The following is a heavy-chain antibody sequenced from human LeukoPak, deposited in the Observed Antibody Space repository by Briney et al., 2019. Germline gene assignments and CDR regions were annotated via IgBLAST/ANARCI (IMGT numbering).Heavy chain of an antibody. J-gene: IGHJ4*02. V-gene: IGHV1-46*01. Sequence: GASVKVSGKASRYTFTSYYMHWVRQAPGQGLEWMGIINPSGGSTSYAQKFQGRVTMTRDTSTSTVYMELSSLRSEDTAVYYCARAEAAAGRVAAPYTNHFDYWGQGTLVTVSS. CDR2: INPSGGST. CDR3: ARAEAAAGRVAAPYTNHFDY. CDR1: RYTFTSYY. D-gene: IGHD6-13*01.